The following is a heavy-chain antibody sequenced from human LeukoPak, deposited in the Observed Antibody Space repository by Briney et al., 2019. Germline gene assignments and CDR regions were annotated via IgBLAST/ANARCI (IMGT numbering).Heavy chain of an antibody. J-gene: IGHJ4*02. D-gene: IGHD3-22*01. CDR3: ARDIDYYDSSGYYWY. CDR1: GFTFSTYA. V-gene: IGHV3-23*01. Sequence: GGSLRLSCAASGFTFSTYAISWVRQAPGKGLEWVSAISGSGGSTYYADSVKGRFTISRDNSKNTLYLQMNSLRAEDAAVYYCARDIDYYDSSGYYWYWGQGTLVTVSS. CDR2: ISGSGGST.